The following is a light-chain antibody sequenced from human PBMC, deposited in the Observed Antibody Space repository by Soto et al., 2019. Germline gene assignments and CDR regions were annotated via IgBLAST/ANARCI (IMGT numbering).Light chain of an antibody. CDR2: KNN. Sequence: QPVLTQPPSASGTPGQRVTISCSGSSSNIGSNYVYWYQQLPGTAPKVLIYKNNQRPSGVPDRFSGSKSGTSASLAISGLRSEDEADYFCVGWDDSLSGWVFGGGTQLTVL. CDR3: VGWDDSLSGWV. CDR1: SSNIGSNY. J-gene: IGLJ3*02. V-gene: IGLV1-47*01.